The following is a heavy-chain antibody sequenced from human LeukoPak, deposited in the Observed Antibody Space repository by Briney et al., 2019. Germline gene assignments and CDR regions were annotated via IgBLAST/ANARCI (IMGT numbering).Heavy chain of an antibody. CDR1: GFTFSSYA. CDR3: ARDEYPGIAVAVDY. D-gene: IGHD6-19*01. J-gene: IGHJ4*02. Sequence: GGSLRLSCAASGFTFSSYAMSWVRQSPGKGLEWVSALSGSGGSPYYADSVKGRFTISRDNSKNTLYLQMNSLRAEDTAVYYCARDEYPGIAVAVDYWGQGTLVTVSS. CDR2: LSGSGGSP. V-gene: IGHV3-23*01.